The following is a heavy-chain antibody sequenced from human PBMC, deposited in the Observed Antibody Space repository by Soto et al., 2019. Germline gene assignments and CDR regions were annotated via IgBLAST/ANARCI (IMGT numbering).Heavy chain of an antibody. CDR3: ARAWGNFDF. CDR2: ISASGGSI. Sequence: GGSLRLSCAASGFPFSSFYMNWIRQAPGKLLEWVSSISASGGSISSADSVKGRFTISRDNDKKSLFLQMNSLRAEDTAVYYCARAWGNFDFWGQGTLVTVSS. CDR1: GFPFSSFY. J-gene: IGHJ4*02. D-gene: IGHD3-16*01. V-gene: IGHV3-11*01.